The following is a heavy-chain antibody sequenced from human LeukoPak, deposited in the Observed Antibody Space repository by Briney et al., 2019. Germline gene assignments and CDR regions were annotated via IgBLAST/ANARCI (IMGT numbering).Heavy chain of an antibody. J-gene: IGHJ4*02. CDR1: GGSISSSNW. D-gene: IGHD6-13*01. V-gene: IGHV4-4*02. CDR3: ARGLAAAGTAENYFDY. CDR2: IYHSGST. Sequence: NPSETLSLTCAVSGGSISSSNWWSWVRQPPGKGLEWIGEIYHSGSTNYNPSLKSRVTISVDKSKNQFSLKLSSVTAADTAVYYCARGLAAAGTAENYFDYWGQGTLVTVSS.